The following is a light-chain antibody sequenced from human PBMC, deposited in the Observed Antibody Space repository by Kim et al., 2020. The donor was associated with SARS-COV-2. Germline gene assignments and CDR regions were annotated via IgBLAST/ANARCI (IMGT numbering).Light chain of an antibody. CDR2: YGD. J-gene: IGLJ1*01. CDR1: NIGSKS. Sequence: SYELTQPPSVSVAPGQTARITCGGNNIGSKSVHWYQQKPGQAPVLVIYYGDDRPSGIPERFSGSNSANTATLTISRVEAGDEADYYCQVWDSSSDHNVFG. V-gene: IGLV3-21*04. CDR3: QVWDSSSDHNV.